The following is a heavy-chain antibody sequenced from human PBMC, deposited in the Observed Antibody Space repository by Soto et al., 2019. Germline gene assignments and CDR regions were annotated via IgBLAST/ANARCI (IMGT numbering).Heavy chain of an antibody. D-gene: IGHD2-2*01. J-gene: IGHJ6*02. CDR1: GGTFSSYA. CDR2: IIPIFGTA. CDR3: ARDRCSSTSCYFYYYYYGMDV. V-gene: IGHV1-69*13. Sequence: SVKVSCKASGGTFSSYAISWARQAPGQGLEWMGGIIPIFGTANYAQKFQGRVTITADESTSTAYMELSSLRSEDTAVYYCARDRCSSTSCYFYYYYYGMDVWGQGTTVTVSS.